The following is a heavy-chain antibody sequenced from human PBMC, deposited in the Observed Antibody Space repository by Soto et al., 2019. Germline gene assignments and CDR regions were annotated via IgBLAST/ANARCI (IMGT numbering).Heavy chain of an antibody. J-gene: IGHJ4*02. D-gene: IGHD1-1*01. CDR2: IDPSDSYT. CDR3: TRHVMGARGWVEEPL. CDR1: GYSFTSYW. V-gene: IGHV5-10-1*01. Sequence: EVQLVQSGAEVKKPGESLRISCKGSGYSFTSYWISWVRQMPGKGLEWMGRIDPSDSYTNYSPSFQGHVTISADKSISTAYLQGSSLKASDTAMYYCTRHVMGARGWVEEPLWGQGTLVTVSS.